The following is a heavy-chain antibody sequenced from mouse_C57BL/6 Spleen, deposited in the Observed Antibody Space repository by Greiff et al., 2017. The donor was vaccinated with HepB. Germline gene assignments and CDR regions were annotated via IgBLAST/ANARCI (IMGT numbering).Heavy chain of an antibody. J-gene: IGHJ3*01. D-gene: IGHD1-1*01. CDR1: GYTFTDYY. V-gene: IGHV1-19*01. Sequence: EVQLQESGPVLVKPGASVKMSCKASGYTFTDYYMNWVKQSHGKSLEWIGVINPYNGGTSYNQKFKGKATLTVDKSSSTAYMELNSLTSEDSAVYYCARSYYYGSSTTWFAYWGQGTLVTVSA. CDR2: INPYNGGT. CDR3: ARSYYYGSSTTWFAY.